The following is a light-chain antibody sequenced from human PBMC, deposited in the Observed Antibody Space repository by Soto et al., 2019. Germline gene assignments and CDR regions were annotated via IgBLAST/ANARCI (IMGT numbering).Light chain of an antibody. CDR2: AAF. CDR3: QHYGTTVYT. CDR1: QSVGSNY. V-gene: IGKV3-20*01. J-gene: IGKJ2*01. Sequence: DIVLTQSPGTLSLSPGERATLSCRASQSVGSNYLAWYQQKPGQAPRLLIYAAFSRATGIPDRFCGSGSGTDFTLTITRLEPEDFAVYYCQHYGTTVYTFGQGTKLEIK.